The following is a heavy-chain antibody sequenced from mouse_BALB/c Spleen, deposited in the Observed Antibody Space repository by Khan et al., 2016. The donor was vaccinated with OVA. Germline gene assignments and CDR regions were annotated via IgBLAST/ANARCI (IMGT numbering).Heavy chain of an antibody. Sequence: VELVASGGDLVKPGGSLNLSCAASGFTFRTFGMSWVRQTPDKRLAWVATISPGGSSTSYPDIVTGRFIISRDNAKNTLDLQMSSLKSEDTAMYYCTRLAYYYDSEGFAYWGQGTLVTVSA. CDR1: GFTFRTFG. CDR2: ISPGGSST. J-gene: IGHJ3*01. V-gene: IGHV5-6*01. D-gene: IGHD1-1*01. CDR3: TRLAYYYDSEGFAY.